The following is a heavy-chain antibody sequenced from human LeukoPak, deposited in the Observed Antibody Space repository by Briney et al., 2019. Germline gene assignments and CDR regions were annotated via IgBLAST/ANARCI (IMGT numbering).Heavy chain of an antibody. Sequence: ASVKVSCKASGYTFTSYGISWVRQAPGQGLEWMGWISAYNGNTNYAQKLQGRVTMTTDTSTSTAYMELRSLRSDDTAVYYCARDTRRYCGGGSCRNWFDPWGQGTLVTVSS. V-gene: IGHV1-18*01. CDR1: GYTFTSYG. CDR3: ARDTRRYCGGGSCRNWFDP. CDR2: ISAYNGNT. D-gene: IGHD2-15*01. J-gene: IGHJ5*02.